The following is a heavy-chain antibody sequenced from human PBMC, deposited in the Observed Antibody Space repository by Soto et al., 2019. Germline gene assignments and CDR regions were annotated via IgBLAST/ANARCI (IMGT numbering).Heavy chain of an antibody. CDR1: DESVSGYC. CDR2: INDSGST. D-gene: IGHD6-6*01. J-gene: IGHJ4*02. V-gene: IGHV4-34*01. Sequence: PSAALSLTGGGCDESVSGYCWRWVRQPPGKGLEWIGEINDSGSTNYNPSLKNRVSISVDTSKKEFSLRLSSVTAADTAMYFCARDFKRYSSSPGPLEYWGQGTLVTVSS. CDR3: ARDFKRYSSSPGPLEY.